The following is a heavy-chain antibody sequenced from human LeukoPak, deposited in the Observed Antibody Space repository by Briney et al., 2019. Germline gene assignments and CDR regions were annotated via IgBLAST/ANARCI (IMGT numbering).Heavy chain of an antibody. V-gene: IGHV4-34*01. CDR2: INNTGEA. D-gene: IGHD2-15*01. J-gene: IGHJ4*02. Sequence: PSETLSLTSAVYSVSCCGFSWRWIGPRPGLGLEWCGEINNTGEASSNPSLRRRISISKDTSTYQFSLKIVPRSAADTGVYYCARGGKFCRATSCPYNYSEYWGRGTMVTVSS. CDR1: SVSCCGFS. CDR3: ARGGKFCRATSCPYNYSEY.